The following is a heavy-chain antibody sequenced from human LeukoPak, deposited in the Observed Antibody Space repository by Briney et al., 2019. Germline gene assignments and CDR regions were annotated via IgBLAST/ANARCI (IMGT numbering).Heavy chain of an antibody. CDR2: INHSGST. CDR3: ARAAIAATRRWFDP. Sequence: GSLRLSCAASGFTFSNYWIHWVRQAPGKGLEWIGEINHSGSTNYNPSLKSRVTISVDRSKNQFSLKLSSVTAADTAVYYCARAAIAATRRWFDPWGQGTLVTVSS. D-gene: IGHD2-15*01. CDR1: GFTFSNYW. J-gene: IGHJ5*02. V-gene: IGHV4-34*01.